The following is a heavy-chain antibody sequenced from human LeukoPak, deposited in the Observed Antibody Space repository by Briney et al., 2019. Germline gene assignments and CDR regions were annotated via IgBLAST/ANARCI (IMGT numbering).Heavy chain of an antibody. D-gene: IGHD2-15*01. CDR3: ASRHQYCSGGSCYSNWFDP. V-gene: IGHV4-61*02. J-gene: IGHJ5*02. Sequence: SETLSLTCTVSGASLSSDSYYWSWIRQPAGKGLEWIGRIYTTGSTNYNPSLKSRVTISIDTSKNQFSLKLSSVTAADTAVYYCASRHQYCSGGSCYSNWFDPWGQGTLVTVSS. CDR2: IYTTGST. CDR1: GASLSSDSYY.